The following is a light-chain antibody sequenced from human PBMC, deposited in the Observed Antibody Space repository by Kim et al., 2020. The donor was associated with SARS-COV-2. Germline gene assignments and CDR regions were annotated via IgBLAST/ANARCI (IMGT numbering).Light chain of an antibody. CDR2: DTS. Sequence: QMVTISCSGSTSNIGNNYVSWYQQLPGTAPKLLVYDTSERPSGVPDRFSASKSGTSATLAITGLQTGDEAHYYCATWDSGLNVGIFGGGTQLTVL. CDR3: ATWDSGLNVGI. V-gene: IGLV1-51*01. CDR1: TSNIGNNY. J-gene: IGLJ2*01.